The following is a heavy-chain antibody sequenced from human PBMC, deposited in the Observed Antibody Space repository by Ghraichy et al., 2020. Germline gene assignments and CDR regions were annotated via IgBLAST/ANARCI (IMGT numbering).Heavy chain of an antibody. CDR1: GFTFSSYG. V-gene: IGHV3-30*18. Sequence: SLRLSCAASGFTFSSYGMHWVRQAPGKGLEWVAVISYDGSNKYYADSVKGRFTISRDNSKNTLYLQMNSLRAEDTAVYYCAKDIGGVFGVVIAIYGMDVWGQGTTVTVSS. CDR3: AKDIGGVFGVVIAIYGMDV. D-gene: IGHD3-3*01. J-gene: IGHJ6*02. CDR2: ISYDGSNK.